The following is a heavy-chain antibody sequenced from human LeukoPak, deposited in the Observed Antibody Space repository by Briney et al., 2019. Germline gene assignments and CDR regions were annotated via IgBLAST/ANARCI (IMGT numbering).Heavy chain of an antibody. J-gene: IGHJ6*04. CDR3: ARAPPHLDYYYYGMDV. CDR1: GGSVSSGSYY. D-gene: IGHD1-14*01. CDR2: IYYSGST. Sequence: PSETLSLTCTVSGGSVSSGSYYWSWLRQPPGKGLEWIGYIYYSGSTSYNPSLKSRVTISVDTSKNQFSLKVTSMTAADTAVYYCARAPPHLDYYYYGMDVWGKGTTVTVSS. V-gene: IGHV4-61*01.